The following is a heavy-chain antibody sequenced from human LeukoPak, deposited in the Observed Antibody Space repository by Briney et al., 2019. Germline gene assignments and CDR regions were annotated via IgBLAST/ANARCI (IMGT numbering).Heavy chain of an antibody. Sequence: PSETLSLTCAVYGGSFSGYYWSWIRQPPGKGLEWIGEINHSGSTNYNPSLESRVTISVDTSKNQFSLKVRSVTAADTAVYYCARGGFELPSESYYDYWGQGTLVTVSS. D-gene: IGHD3-10*01. J-gene: IGHJ4*02. V-gene: IGHV4-34*01. CDR1: GGSFSGYY. CDR3: ARGGFELPSESYYDY. CDR2: INHSGST.